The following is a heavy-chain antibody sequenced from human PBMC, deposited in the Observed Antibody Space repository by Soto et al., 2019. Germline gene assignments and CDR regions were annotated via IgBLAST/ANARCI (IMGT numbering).Heavy chain of an antibody. V-gene: IGHV4-4*07. CDR3: ASYNWNYWFDH. CDR2: IYYSGST. D-gene: IGHD1-7*01. CDR1: GASISNFY. J-gene: IGHJ5*02. Sequence: SETLSLTCTVSGASISNFYWSWIRQPAGKGLEWIGRIYYSGSTTYHPSLKSRVTISLDKSKNQFSLNLSSVTAADTAVYYCASYNWNYWFDHWGQGTLVTVSS.